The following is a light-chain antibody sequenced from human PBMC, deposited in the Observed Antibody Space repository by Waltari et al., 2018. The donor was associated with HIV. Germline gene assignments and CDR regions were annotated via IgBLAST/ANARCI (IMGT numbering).Light chain of an antibody. V-gene: IGLV1-40*01. J-gene: IGLJ2*01. CDR2: GNI. Sequence: QSVLTQPPSVSGAPGQRVTISCTGSSSNIGAGYDVHWYQQLPGTAPKLLIYGNINRPSGFPDRVSGSKSGTSASLAITGLQAEDEADYYCQSYDSSLSGSGVFGGGTKLTVL. CDR1: SSNIGAGYD. CDR3: QSYDSSLSGSGV.